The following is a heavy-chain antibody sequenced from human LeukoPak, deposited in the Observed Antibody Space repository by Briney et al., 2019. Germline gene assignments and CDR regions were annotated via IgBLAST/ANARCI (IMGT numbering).Heavy chain of an antibody. CDR2: ISSSSSYI. V-gene: IGHV3-21*01. Sequence: GGSLRLSCAASGFTFSSYSMTWVRQAPGKGLEWVSSISSSSSYIYYADSVKGRFTISRDNAKNSLYLQMNSLRAEDTAVYYCARRIAAAVVIGYYGMDVWGQGTTVTVSS. D-gene: IGHD6-13*01. J-gene: IGHJ6*02. CDR3: ARRIAAAVVIGYYGMDV. CDR1: GFTFSSYS.